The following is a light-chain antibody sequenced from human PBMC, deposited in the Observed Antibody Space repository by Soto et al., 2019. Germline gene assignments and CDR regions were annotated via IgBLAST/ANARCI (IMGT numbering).Light chain of an antibody. V-gene: IGLV2-14*01. CDR3: SSYAISSTLV. CDR2: DVS. CDR1: SSDVVDYVY. J-gene: IGLJ2*01. Sequence: QSVLTQPASVSGSPGQSITISCTGTSSDVVDYVYVSWYQQHPGKAPKLMIYDVSSRPSGVSNRFSGSKSGNTASLTISGLQAEDEADYYCSSYAISSTLVFGGGTKLTAL.